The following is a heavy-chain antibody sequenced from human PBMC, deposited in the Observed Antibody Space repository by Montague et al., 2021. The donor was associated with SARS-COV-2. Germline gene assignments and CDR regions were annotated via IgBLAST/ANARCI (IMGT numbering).Heavy chain of an antibody. CDR2: ISTSAYTT. D-gene: IGHD3-16*02. CDR3: TRDYRSIVGDGLDI. J-gene: IGHJ3*02. V-gene: IGHV3-48*03. CDR1: GFTFSNYD. Sequence: SLRLSCAASGFTFSNYDINWVRQAPGKGPEWISYISTSAYTTSYAGSVKGRFTISRDNGKNSLYLQMNSLRVEDTAVYYCTRDYRSIVGDGLDIWGRGTKVTVSS.